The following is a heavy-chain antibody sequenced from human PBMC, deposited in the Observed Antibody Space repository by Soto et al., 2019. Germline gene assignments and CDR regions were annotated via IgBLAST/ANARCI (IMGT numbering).Heavy chain of an antibody. J-gene: IGHJ5*02. CDR1: GGSISSYY. CDR3: ARRYSSSWEDNWFDP. D-gene: IGHD6-13*01. CDR2: IYYSGST. Sequence: SSETLSLTCTVSGGSISSYYWSWIRQPPGKGLEWIGYIYYSGSTNYNPSLKSRVTISVDTSKNQFSLKLSSVTAADTAVYYCARRYSSSWEDNWFDPWGQGTMVTVSS. V-gene: IGHV4-59*01.